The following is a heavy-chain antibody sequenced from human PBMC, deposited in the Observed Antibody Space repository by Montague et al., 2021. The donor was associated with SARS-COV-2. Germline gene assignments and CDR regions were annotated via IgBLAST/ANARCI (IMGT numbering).Heavy chain of an antibody. Sequence: SETLSLTCTVSGGSISSYYWSWIRQPPGKGLEWIGYIYYSGSTNYNPSLKSRVTISVDTSKNQFPLKLSSVTAADTAVYYCARGGYYDYAFDIWGQGTMVTASS. D-gene: IGHD3-22*01. J-gene: IGHJ3*02. CDR2: IYYSGST. CDR3: ARGGYYDYAFDI. CDR1: GGSISSYY. V-gene: IGHV4-59*01.